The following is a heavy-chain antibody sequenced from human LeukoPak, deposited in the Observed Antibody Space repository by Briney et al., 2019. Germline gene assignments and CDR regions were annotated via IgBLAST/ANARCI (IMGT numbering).Heavy chain of an antibody. V-gene: IGHV4-38-2*02. D-gene: IGHD3-10*01. CDR1: GGSISGYY. CDR3: ARSYGSGSKFDY. CDR2: IYHSGST. Sequence: SETLSLTCTVSGGSISGYYWGWIRQPPGKGLEWIGSIYHSGSTYYNPSLKSRVTISVDTSKNQFSLKLSSVTAADTAVYYCARSYGSGSKFDYWGQGTLVTVSS. J-gene: IGHJ4*02.